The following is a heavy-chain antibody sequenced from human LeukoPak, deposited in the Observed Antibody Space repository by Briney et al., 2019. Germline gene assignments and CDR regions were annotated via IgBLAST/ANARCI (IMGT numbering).Heavy chain of an antibody. CDR2: ISASGGTT. Sequence: GGSLRLSCAASGFTLSTSDMSWVRQAPGKGLEWASTISASGGTTYYADSVKGRFTISRDNSKNTVYLQVNSLRVEDTAVYYCAQLTTRWGQGTLVTVSS. D-gene: IGHD4-17*01. CDR1: GFTLSTSD. CDR3: AQLTTR. J-gene: IGHJ4*02. V-gene: IGHV3-23*01.